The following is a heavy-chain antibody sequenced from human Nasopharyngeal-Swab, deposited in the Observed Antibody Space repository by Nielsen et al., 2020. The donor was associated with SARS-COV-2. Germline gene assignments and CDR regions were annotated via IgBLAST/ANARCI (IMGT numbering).Heavy chain of an antibody. Sequence: GGSLRLSCAVSAFTFCSFGMHWVRQAPGKGLECVAVSSYDGTNKYYADSVKGRFTISRDNAKNSLYLQMNSLRAEDTAVYYCARDPRYGGYLYYYYGMDVWGQGTTVTVSS. CDR3: ARDPRYGGYLYYYYGMDV. CDR1: AFTFCSFG. CDR2: SSYDGTNK. J-gene: IGHJ6*02. V-gene: IGHV3-30*03. D-gene: IGHD5-12*01.